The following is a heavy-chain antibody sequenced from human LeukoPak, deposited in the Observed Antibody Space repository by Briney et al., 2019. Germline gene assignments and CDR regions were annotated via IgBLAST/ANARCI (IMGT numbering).Heavy chain of an antibody. CDR2: INHRGHP. V-gene: IGHV4-34*01. D-gene: IGHD3-22*01. J-gene: IGHJ4*02. Sequence: PSETLSLTCAVYGGSFTGYHWNWIRQSPQRGLEGIGEINHRGHPHYNPSLESRLTISVDTSKNQFSLTLRSVTGADTAVYYCASDPTTVVSVPYYFDFWGQGTPVTVSS. CDR1: GGSFTGYH. CDR3: ASDPTTVVSVPYYFDF.